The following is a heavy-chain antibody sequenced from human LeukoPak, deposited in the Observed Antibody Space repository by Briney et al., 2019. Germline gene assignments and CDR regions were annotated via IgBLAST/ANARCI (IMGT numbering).Heavy chain of an antibody. CDR2: INHSGST. D-gene: IGHD6-19*01. Sequence: SETLSLTCAVYGGSFSGYYWSWIRQPPGKGLEWIGEINHSGSTNYNPSLKSRVTISVDTSKNQFSLKLSSVTAADAAVYYCARRGSNSGWFIDYWGRGTLVTVSS. CDR3: ARRGSNSGWFIDY. CDR1: GGSFSGYY. J-gene: IGHJ4*02. V-gene: IGHV4-34*01.